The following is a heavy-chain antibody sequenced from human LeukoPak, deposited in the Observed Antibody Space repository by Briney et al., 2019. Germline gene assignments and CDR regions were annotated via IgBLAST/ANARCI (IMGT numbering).Heavy chain of an antibody. V-gene: IGHV3-23*01. CDR3: AKSHSVVRRGYYDY. CDR1: GFTFSSYS. CDR2: ISDSGDST. Sequence: PGGSLRLSCAASGFTFSSYSMNWVRQAPGKGLEWVSTISDSGDSTYYADSVRGRFIISRDNSKDTLYVQMNGLRAEDAAVYYCAKSHSVVRRGYYDYWGQGTLVTVSS. D-gene: IGHD2-21*01. J-gene: IGHJ4*02.